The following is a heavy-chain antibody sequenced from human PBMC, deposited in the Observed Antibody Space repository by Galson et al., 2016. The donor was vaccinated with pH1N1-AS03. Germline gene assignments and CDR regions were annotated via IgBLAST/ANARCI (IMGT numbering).Heavy chain of an antibody. CDR1: GFTFSSYA. V-gene: IGHV3-23*01. CDR3: AKDKEAVADRRGYFFDD. J-gene: IGHJ4*02. CDR2: IIGAGGVP. D-gene: IGHD6-19*01. Sequence: SLRLSCAASGFTFSSYAMSWVRQAPGKGLEWVASIIGAGGVPYYAGSVKGRFAGSSDTSENTVYLQLDGPRAEDTAVYHCAKDKEAVADRRGYFFDDWGQGTLVTVSS.